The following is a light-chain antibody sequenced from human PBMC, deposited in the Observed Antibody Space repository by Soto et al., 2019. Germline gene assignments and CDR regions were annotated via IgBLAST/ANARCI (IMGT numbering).Light chain of an antibody. J-gene: IGLJ3*02. CDR3: PSYAASNNWV. CDR2: EVN. CDR1: NSDVGGYKY. V-gene: IGLV2-8*01. Sequence: QSVLTQPPSASGSLGQSVTISCTGTNSDVGGYKYVSWYQQHPGKAPKVIIYEVNKRPSGVPDRFSGSKSGNTPSLTVSGLQGGEGADFSCPSYAASNNWVLGGGPKLPAL.